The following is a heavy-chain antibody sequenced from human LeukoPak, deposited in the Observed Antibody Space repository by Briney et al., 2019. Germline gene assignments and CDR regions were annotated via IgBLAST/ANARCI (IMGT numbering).Heavy chain of an antibody. V-gene: IGHV4-39*07. CDR1: GGSISSYY. D-gene: IGHD1-26*01. CDR2: IYYSGST. J-gene: IGHJ4*02. Sequence: SETLPLTCTVSGGSISSYYCGWIRQPPGKGLEWIGSIYYSGSTYCNPSLKSRVTISVDTSKNQFSLKLSSVTAADTAVYYCAREYSGSYEVLDYWGQGTLVTVSS. CDR3: AREYSGSYEVLDY.